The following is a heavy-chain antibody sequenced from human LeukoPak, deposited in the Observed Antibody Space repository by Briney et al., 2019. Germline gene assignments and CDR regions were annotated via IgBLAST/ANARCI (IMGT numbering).Heavy chain of an antibody. CDR2: IRSKVNSYAT. J-gene: IGHJ4*02. V-gene: IGHV3-73*01. CDR3: TTVDTTMV. CDR1: GFTFSAST. Sequence: GGSLRLSCAASGFTFSASTMHWVRQASGKGLEWVGRIRSKVNSYATAYAASVKGRFTISRDDSKNTAYLQMNSLETEDTAVYYCTTVDTTMVWGQGTLVTVSS. D-gene: IGHD5-18*01.